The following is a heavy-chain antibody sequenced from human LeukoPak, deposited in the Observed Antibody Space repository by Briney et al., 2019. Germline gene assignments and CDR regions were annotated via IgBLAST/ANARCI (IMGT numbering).Heavy chain of an antibody. V-gene: IGHV4-34*01. Sequence: SETLSLTCAVYGGSFSGYYWSWIRQPPGKGLEWIGEINHSGSTNYNPSLKSRVTISVDTSKNQFSLKLGSVTAADTAVYYCARGPYYYDSSGYAHWGQGTLVTVSS. J-gene: IGHJ4*02. CDR3: ARGPYYYDSSGYAH. CDR2: INHSGST. CDR1: GGSFSGYY. D-gene: IGHD3-22*01.